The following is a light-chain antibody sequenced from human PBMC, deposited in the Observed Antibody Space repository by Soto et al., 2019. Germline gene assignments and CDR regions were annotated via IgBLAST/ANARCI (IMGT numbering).Light chain of an antibody. CDR2: AAS. J-gene: IGKJ4*01. V-gene: IGKV1-9*01. Sequence: IQLTQSPSSLSASVGDRVTITCRASQDISSYLAWYQQEPGKAPKLLIYAASTLQSGVPSRFSGGGSGTDFTLTISSLQPEDFATYYCQESNTLPLTFGGGTKVDI. CDR3: QESNTLPLT. CDR1: QDISSY.